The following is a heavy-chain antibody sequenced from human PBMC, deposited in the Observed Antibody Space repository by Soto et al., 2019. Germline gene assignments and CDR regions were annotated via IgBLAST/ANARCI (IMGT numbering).Heavy chain of an antibody. Sequence: QVQLVQSGAEVKKPGSSVKVSCKASGGTFSSYAISWVRQAPGQGLEWMGGIIPIFGTANYAQKFQGRVTITADESTSTDYMELSSLRSEDTAVYYCAIAEGDGDSGPIGYYGMDVWGQETTVTVSS. CDR2: IIPIFGTA. V-gene: IGHV1-69*12. CDR1: GGTFSSYA. D-gene: IGHD4-17*01. CDR3: AIAEGDGDSGPIGYYGMDV. J-gene: IGHJ6*02.